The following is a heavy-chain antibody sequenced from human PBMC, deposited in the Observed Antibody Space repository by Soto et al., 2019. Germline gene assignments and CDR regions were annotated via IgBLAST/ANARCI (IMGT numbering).Heavy chain of an antibody. CDR3: TAHDGYFVL. Sequence: QVQLQESGPGLVKPSGTLSLTCAVSGGSISSSNWWSWVRQPPGKGLEWIGEIYHSGSTNYNPSLEIRVTISVDKSQNPVSLKLSSVTAADTAVHYGTAHDGYFVLWGRGTLVTVSS. D-gene: IGHD2-21*02. CDR1: GGSISSSNW. CDR2: IYHSGST. V-gene: IGHV4-4*02. J-gene: IGHJ2*01.